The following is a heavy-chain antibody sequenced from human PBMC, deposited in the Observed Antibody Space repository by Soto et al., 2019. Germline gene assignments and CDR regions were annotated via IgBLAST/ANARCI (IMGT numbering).Heavy chain of an antibody. CDR3: ARDSAWGIFGVVPPELDTGMDV. D-gene: IGHD3-3*01. CDR2: INPNSGGT. V-gene: IGHV1-2*04. Sequence: VASVKVSCKASGYTFTGYYMHWVRQAPGQGLEWMGWINPNSGGTNYAQKFQGWVTMTRDTSISTAYMELSRLRSDDTAVYYCARDSAWGIFGVVPPELDTGMDVWGQGTTVTVSS. J-gene: IGHJ6*02. CDR1: GYTFTGYY.